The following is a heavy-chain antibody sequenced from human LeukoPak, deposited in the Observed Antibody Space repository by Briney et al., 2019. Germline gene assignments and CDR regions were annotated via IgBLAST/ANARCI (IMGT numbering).Heavy chain of an antibody. Sequence: GRSLRLSCAASGFSFTSSAMSWVRQAPGKGLEWLSTISGRGGSTYYADSVKGRFSISRDTSKNTLYLQMNSLSAEDTAVYYCAKGHYDDSSGQYFDYWGQGTPVTVSS. CDR3: AKGHYDDSSGQYFDY. CDR2: ISGRGGST. V-gene: IGHV3-23*01. J-gene: IGHJ4*02. CDR1: GFSFTSSA. D-gene: IGHD3-22*01.